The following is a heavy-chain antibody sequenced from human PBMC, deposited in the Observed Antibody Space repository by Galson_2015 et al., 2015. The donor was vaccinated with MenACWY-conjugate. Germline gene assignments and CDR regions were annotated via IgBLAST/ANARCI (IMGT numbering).Heavy chain of an antibody. J-gene: IGHJ4*02. V-gene: IGHV3-30-3*01. CDR3: AREENDYDCWSTYYYYFDD. CDR1: GFTFSSYV. CDR2: ISEDGNNK. Sequence: SLRLSCAAPGFTFSSYVMHWVRQAPGTGLEWVAVISEDGNNKNYADSVKGRFTISRDNSKNTLYLQMNTLRAEDTAVYYCAREENDYDCWSTYYYYFDDGGPGPLVTFSA. D-gene: IGHD3-3*01.